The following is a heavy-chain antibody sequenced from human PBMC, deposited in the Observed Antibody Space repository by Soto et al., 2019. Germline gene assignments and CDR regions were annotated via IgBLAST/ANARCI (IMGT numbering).Heavy chain of an antibody. J-gene: IGHJ4*02. D-gene: IGHD1-26*01. Sequence: QVQLVQSGAEVKKPGSSVKVSCKASGGTFSSYSINWVRQAPGQGLEWMGEIIPIFGTANYAQKFQVRVTITADESTSTAYVALSSVRSAETAVYYCASDGGRHSGGIDYWGQRALVNVS. CDR3: ASDGGRHSGGIDY. V-gene: IGHV1-69*01. CDR1: GGTFSSYS. CDR2: IIPIFGTA.